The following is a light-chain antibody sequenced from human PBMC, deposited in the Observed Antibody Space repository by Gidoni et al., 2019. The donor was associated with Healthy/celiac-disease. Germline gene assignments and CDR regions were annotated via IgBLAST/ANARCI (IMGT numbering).Light chain of an antibody. J-gene: IGKJ4*01. CDR3: QQSYSTPLT. V-gene: IGKV1-39*01. CDR2: AAY. Sequence: DIQMTQSPSSLSASVGDRVTITCRASQSISSYLNWYQQKPGKAPKLLIYAAYSLQSGVPSRFSCSGSGTDFTLTISSLQPGDFATYYCQQSYSTPLTFGGGTKVEIK. CDR1: QSISSY.